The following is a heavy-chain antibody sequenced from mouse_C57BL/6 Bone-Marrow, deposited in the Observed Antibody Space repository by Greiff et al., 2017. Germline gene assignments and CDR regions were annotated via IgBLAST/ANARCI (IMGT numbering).Heavy chain of an antibody. J-gene: IGHJ3*01. D-gene: IGHD2-4*01. CDR1: GYTFTSYW. V-gene: IGHV1-64*01. Sequence: VQLQQSGAELVKPGASVKMSCKASGYTFTSYWITWVKQRPGQGLEWIGMIHPNSGSTNYNEKFKSKATLTVDKSSSTAYMQLSSLTSEDSAVYYCASRIYYDCKGFAYWGRGKGVTVTA. CDR3: ASRIYYDCKGFAY. CDR2: IHPNSGST.